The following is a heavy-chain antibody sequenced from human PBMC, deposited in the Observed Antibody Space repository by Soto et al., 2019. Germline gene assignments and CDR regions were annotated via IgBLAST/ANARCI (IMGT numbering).Heavy chain of an antibody. CDR2: IKSKTDGGTA. V-gene: IGHV3-15*01. J-gene: IGHJ4*02. Sequence: PGGSLRLSCAASGFTFSNAWMSWVRQAPGKGLEWVGRIKSKTDGGTADYAAPVKGRFTISRDDSKNTLYLQVDSLKTEDTAVYYCTALSYRYAAYWGQGTLVTVSS. CDR3: TALSYRYAAY. D-gene: IGHD5-18*01. CDR1: GFTFSNAW.